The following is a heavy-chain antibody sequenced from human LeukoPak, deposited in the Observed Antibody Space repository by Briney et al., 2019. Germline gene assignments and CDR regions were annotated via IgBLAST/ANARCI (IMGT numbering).Heavy chain of an antibody. Sequence: GASLKISCKGSGYSFTSYWIGWVRRLLGKGLEWMGVIYPGDSDTRYSPSFQGQVTISADKSISTAYLQWSSLKAADTAMYYCARLEVAGEFDYWGQGTLVTVSS. CDR1: GYSFTSYW. D-gene: IGHD6-19*01. CDR3: ARLEVAGEFDY. V-gene: IGHV5-51*01. CDR2: IYPGDSDT. J-gene: IGHJ4*02.